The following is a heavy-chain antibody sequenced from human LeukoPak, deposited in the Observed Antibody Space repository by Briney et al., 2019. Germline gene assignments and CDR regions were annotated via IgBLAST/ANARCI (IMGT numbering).Heavy chain of an antibody. D-gene: IGHD1-26*01. CDR2: ISWDSGSI. CDR1: GFTFDDYA. V-gene: IGHV3-9*01. J-gene: IGHJ4*02. Sequence: GRSLRLSCAASGFTFDDYAMHWVRQAPGKGLEWVSGISWDSGSIGYADSVKGRFTISRDNAKNSLYLQMNSLRAEDTALYYCAKGGHAGATGSYFDYWGQGTLVTASS. CDR3: AKGGHAGATGSYFDY.